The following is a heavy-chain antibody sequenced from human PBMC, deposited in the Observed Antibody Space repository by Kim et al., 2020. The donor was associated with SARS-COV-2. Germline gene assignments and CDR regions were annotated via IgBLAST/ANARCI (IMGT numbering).Heavy chain of an antibody. D-gene: IGHD3-9*01. J-gene: IGHJ4*02. V-gene: IGHV4-39*01. CDR3: ARRYKNHLDS. CDR2: FYYRGST. CDR1: GGSLSSHSYY. Sequence: SETLSLTCTVSGGSLSSHSYYWGWIRQSPGKGLEWIGSFYYRGSTNYNPSFRSRATISVDTSETQFSLQLASVTAADTAVYYCARRYKNHLDSWGQGTLV.